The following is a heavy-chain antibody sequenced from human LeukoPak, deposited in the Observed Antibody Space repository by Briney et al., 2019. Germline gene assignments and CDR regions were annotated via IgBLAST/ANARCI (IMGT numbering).Heavy chain of an antibody. D-gene: IGHD5-18*01. J-gene: IGHJ4*02. CDR1: GGSISSSSAY. Sequence: SETLSLTCTVSGGSISSSSAYRGWIRQPPGKGLESIGSICYSKNTYYNPSLKSRVTISADTSKNQFSLTLGSVSATDTAVYYCVSPRGFSYGYFDYWGQGTLVTVSS. CDR2: ICYSKNT. CDR3: VSPRGFSYGYFDY. V-gene: IGHV4-39*01.